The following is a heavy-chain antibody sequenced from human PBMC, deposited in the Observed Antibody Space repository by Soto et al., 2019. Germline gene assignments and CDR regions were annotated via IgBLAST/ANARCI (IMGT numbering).Heavy chain of an antibody. CDR1: GYSFTTYW. D-gene: IGHD3-10*01. J-gene: IGHJ6*02. Sequence: PGESLKISCKGYGYSFTTYWIAWVRQMPGKGLEWMGSIHPGESDTRYSPSFQGQVTISADRSITTAYLQWSSLKASDTAMYYCARHGATYYNFYGMDVWGQGTKVTVSS. CDR3: ARHGATYYNFYGMDV. V-gene: IGHV5-51*01. CDR2: IHPGESDT.